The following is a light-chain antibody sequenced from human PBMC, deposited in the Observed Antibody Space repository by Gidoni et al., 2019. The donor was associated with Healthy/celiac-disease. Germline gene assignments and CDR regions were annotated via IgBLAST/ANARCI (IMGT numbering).Light chain of an antibody. V-gene: IGLV3-21*04. Sequence: SYVLTQPPSVPVAPGTTARITCGGNNIGSKSVPWYQPKPGQAPVLVIYYDSDRPSGIPERFSGSNSGNTATLTISRVEAGDEADYYCQVWDSSSDHPVFGGGTKLTVL. J-gene: IGLJ3*02. CDR3: QVWDSSSDHPV. CDR2: YDS. CDR1: NIGSKS.